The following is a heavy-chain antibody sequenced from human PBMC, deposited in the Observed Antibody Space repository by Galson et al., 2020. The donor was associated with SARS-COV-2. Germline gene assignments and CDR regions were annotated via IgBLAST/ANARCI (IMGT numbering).Heavy chain of an antibody. CDR3: ARYTQTAAAGD. CDR1: GVIDW. CDR2: INQDDTEK. J-gene: IGHJ4*02. V-gene: IGHV3-7*01. D-gene: IGHD6-13*01. Sequence: QLGESLKISCTAAGVIDWMTWVRQAPGKGLEWVANINQDDTEKHYVDSVRGRFTISRDNAKKTLYLQMNSLRDEDTGIYYCARYTQTAAAGDWGQGTLVVVSS.